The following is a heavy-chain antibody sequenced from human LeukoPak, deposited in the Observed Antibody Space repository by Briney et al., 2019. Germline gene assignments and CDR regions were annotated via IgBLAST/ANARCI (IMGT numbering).Heavy chain of an antibody. CDR3: AREKGGIAAAGNPQTYNYYGMDV. V-gene: IGHV3-53*01. D-gene: IGHD6-13*01. Sequence: GGSLRLSCAASGFTVSSNYMSWVRQAPGKGLEWVSVIYSGGSTYYADSVKGRFTISRDNAKNTLYLQMNSLRAEDTAVYYCAREKGGIAAAGNPQTYNYYGMDVWGQGTTVTVSS. CDR2: IYSGGST. CDR1: GFTVSSNY. J-gene: IGHJ6*02.